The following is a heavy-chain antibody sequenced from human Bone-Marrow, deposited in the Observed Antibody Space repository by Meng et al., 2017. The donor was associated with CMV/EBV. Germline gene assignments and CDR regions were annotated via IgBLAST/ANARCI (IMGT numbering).Heavy chain of an antibody. J-gene: IGHJ4*02. CDR2: IKQDGSEK. V-gene: IGHV3-7*01. CDR1: GFTFSDFW. Sequence: GGSLRLSCVASGFTFSDFWLSWVRQAPGKGLEWVANIKQDGSEKYYVDSVKGRFTISRDNAKNSLYLQMNSLRAEDTAVYYCATLEWLLHYFDYWGQGTRVTVSS. CDR3: ATLEWLLHYFDY. D-gene: IGHD3-3*01.